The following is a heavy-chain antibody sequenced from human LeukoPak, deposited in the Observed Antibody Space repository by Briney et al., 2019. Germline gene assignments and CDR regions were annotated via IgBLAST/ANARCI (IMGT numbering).Heavy chain of an antibody. Sequence: GGSLRLSCAASGFTFSSYSMNWVRQAPGKGLEWVSSISSRSSYIYYADSVKGRFTISRDNAKNSLYLQMNSLRAEDTAVYYCARGIEDCSGGSCSLWGQGTLVTVSS. CDR1: GFTFSSYS. J-gene: IGHJ4*02. CDR2: ISSRSSYI. D-gene: IGHD2-15*01. CDR3: ARGIEDCSGGSCSL. V-gene: IGHV3-21*01.